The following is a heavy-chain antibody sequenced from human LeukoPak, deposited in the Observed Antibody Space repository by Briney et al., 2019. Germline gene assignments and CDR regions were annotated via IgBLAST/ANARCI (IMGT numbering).Heavy chain of an antibody. CDR2: IYHSGST. CDR3: ARQGTTAVTPFDY. CDR1: GYSISSTYY. D-gene: IGHD4-23*01. Sequence: SETLSLTCGVSGYSISSTYYWGWIRQPPGKGLEWIGSIYHSGSTYYNPSLKSRVTISADTSKNQFSLKLNSVTAADTAVYYCARQGTTAVTPFDYLGQGTLVTVSS. V-gene: IGHV4-38-2*01. J-gene: IGHJ4*02.